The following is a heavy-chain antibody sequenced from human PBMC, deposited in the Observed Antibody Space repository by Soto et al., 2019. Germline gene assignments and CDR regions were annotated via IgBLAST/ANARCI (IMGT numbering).Heavy chain of an antibody. CDR3: AKDLSYYYDSSGYYNY. V-gene: IGHV3-23*01. CDR1: GFTFSSYA. CDR2: ISGSGGST. D-gene: IGHD3-22*01. J-gene: IGHJ4*02. Sequence: GGSLRLSCAASGFTFSSYAMSWVRQAPGKGLEWVSAISGSGGSTYYADSVKGRFTISRDNSKNTLYLQMNSLRAEDTAVYYCAKDLSYYYDSSGYYNYWGQGSLVTVSS.